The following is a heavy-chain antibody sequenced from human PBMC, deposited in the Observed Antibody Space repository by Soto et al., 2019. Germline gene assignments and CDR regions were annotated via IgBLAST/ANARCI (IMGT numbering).Heavy chain of an antibody. Sequence: GGSLRLSCAASGFTFSSYSMNWVRQAPGKGLEWVSSIGSSSSYIYYADSVKGRFTISRDNAKNSLYLQMNSLRAEDTAVYYCARDGSYLSAFDIWGQGTMVTVS. CDR2: IGSSSSYI. CDR3: ARDGSYLSAFDI. J-gene: IGHJ3*02. D-gene: IGHD1-26*01. CDR1: GFTFSSYS. V-gene: IGHV3-21*01.